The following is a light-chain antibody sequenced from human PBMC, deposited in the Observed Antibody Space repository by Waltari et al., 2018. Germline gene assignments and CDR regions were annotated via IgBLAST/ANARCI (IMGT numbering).Light chain of an antibody. CDR3: QHYLRLPVT. V-gene: IGKV3-20*01. CDR2: GAS. Sequence: CRASQRVSRALTWYQQKPGQAPRLLIYGASTRATGIPDRFSGSGSGTDFSLTISRLEPDDFAVYYCQHYLRLPVTFGQGTTVEI. J-gene: IGKJ1*01. CDR1: QRVSRA.